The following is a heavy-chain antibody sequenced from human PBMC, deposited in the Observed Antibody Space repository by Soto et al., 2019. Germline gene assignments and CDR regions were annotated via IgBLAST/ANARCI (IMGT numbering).Heavy chain of an antibody. V-gene: IGHV5-51*01. CDR2: IYPGDSDT. D-gene: IGHD6-19*01. J-gene: IGHJ4*02. Sequence: PGESLKISCKGSGYSFTSYWIGWVRQMPGKGLEWMGIIYPGDSDTRYSPSFQGQVTISADKSISTAYLQWSSLKASDTAMYYCARTPSVAGTKADSDYRGQGALVTVSS. CDR3: ARTPSVAGTKADSDY. CDR1: GYSFTSYW.